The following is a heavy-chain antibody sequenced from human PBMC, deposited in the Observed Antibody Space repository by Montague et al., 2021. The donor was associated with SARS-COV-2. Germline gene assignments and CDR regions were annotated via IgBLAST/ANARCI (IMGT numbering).Heavy chain of an antibody. CDR2: IDHSGNT. V-gene: IGHV4-34*01. CDR3: ARGSRVVGITPGFRY. CDR1: RGSFHIFS. Sequence: SETLSLTCAVYRGSFHIFSWGWIRQSPGKGLEWIGEIDHSGNTNYNPSLKSRVTISVDTSKNQLSLNLTSVTAADTAMYYCARGSRVVGITPGFRYWGQGTQVAASS. J-gene: IGHJ4*02. D-gene: IGHD2-21*01.